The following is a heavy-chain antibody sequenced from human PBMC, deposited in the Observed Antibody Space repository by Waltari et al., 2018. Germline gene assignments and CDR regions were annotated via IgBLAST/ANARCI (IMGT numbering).Heavy chain of an antibody. V-gene: IGHV3-30-3*01. CDR2: ISYDGSNK. Sequence: QVQLVESGGGVVQPGRSLRLSCAASGFTFSSYAMHWVRQAPGKGLEWVAVISYDGSNKYYADSVKGRFTISRDNSKNTLYLQMNSLRAEDTAVYYCARERGYSSSWYGEGFDYWGQGTLVTVSS. CDR3: ARERGYSSSWYGEGFDY. J-gene: IGHJ4*02. CDR1: GFTFSSYA. D-gene: IGHD6-13*01.